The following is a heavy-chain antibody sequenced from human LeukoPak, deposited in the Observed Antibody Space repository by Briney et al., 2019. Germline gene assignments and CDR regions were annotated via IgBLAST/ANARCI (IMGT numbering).Heavy chain of an antibody. CDR3: ARVYPTGFWSGYPRPNSDY. V-gene: IGHV4-59*12. Sequence: SETLSLTCTVSGGSISSYYWSWIRQPPGKGLEWIGYIYYSGSTNYNPSLKSRVTISVDTSKNQFSLELSSVTAADTAVYYCARVYPTGFWSGYPRPNSDYWGQGTLVTVSS. CDR1: GGSISSYY. J-gene: IGHJ4*02. D-gene: IGHD3-3*01. CDR2: IYYSGST.